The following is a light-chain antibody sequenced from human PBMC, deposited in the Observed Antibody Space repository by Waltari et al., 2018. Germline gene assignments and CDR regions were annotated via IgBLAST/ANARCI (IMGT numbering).Light chain of an antibody. CDR1: KSVFFSSTNKTY. J-gene: IGKJ2*03. V-gene: IGKV4-1*01. CDR3: QHYYRTPYS. Sequence: IVMTQSPASLAVSLGERATIHCTANKSVFFSSTNKTYVAWYQQRPGQPPRLLLSWASIRESGVPDRVVGSGSGTDFTLTINSLQAEDVALYYCQHYYRTPYSFGQGTKLEIK. CDR2: WAS.